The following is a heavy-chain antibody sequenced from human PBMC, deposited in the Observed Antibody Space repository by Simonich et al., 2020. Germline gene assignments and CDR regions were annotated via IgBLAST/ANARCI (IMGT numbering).Heavy chain of an antibody. V-gene: IGHV3-30*07. J-gene: IGHJ5*02. CDR1: GFTFSSYA. D-gene: IGHD7-27*01. CDR2: ISNSGRNK. Sequence: QVQLVESGGGVVQPGRSLRLSCAASGFTFSSYAMHWVRRAPGRGLEWVAVISNSGRNKYYADSVKGRFTISRDNSKNTLYLQMNSLRAEDTAVYYCARDRNWGWFDPWGQGTLVTVSS. CDR3: ARDRNWGWFDP.